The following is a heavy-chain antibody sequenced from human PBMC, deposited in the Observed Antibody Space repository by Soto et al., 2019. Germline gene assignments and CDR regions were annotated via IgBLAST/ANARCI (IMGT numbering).Heavy chain of an antibody. CDR2: IYYSGTT. V-gene: IGHV4-59*08. Sequence: SETLCGTITVSGGSISDYYWSWIRQPPGKGLEWIGYIYYSGTTNYSPSLKSRVTISVDTSKNQFSLKLSSVTAADSAIYYCARQSGGYYYYGMDVWGQGTTVT. D-gene: IGHD1-26*01. J-gene: IGHJ6*02. CDR1: GGSISDYY. CDR3: ARQSGGYYYYGMDV.